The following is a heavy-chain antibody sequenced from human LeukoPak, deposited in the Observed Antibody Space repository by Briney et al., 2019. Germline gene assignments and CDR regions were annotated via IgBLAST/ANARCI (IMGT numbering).Heavy chain of an antibody. Sequence: GGSLRLSCAASGFTFSSYSMNWVRQAPGKGLEWVSVISGSGDSTYYADAVKGRFTISRDNSKNTLYLQMNSLRGDDTAVYYCAKAFRSWSPFDSWGQGTLVTVSS. J-gene: IGHJ4*02. V-gene: IGHV3-23*01. CDR3: AKAFRSWSPFDS. D-gene: IGHD3-3*01. CDR2: ISGSGDST. CDR1: GFTFSSYS.